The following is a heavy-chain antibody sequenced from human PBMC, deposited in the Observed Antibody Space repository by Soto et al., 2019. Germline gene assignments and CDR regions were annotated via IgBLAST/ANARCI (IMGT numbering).Heavy chain of an antibody. CDR2: ISYDGSNK. J-gene: IGHJ4*02. Sequence: GGSLRLSCAASGFTFSSYAMHWVRQAPGKGLEWVAVISYDGSNKYYADSVKGRFTISRDNSKNTLYLQMNSLRAEDTAVYYCARDIAAAGTLFDYWGQGTLVTVSS. V-gene: IGHV3-30-3*01. CDR3: ARDIAAAGTLFDY. CDR1: GFTFSSYA. D-gene: IGHD6-13*01.